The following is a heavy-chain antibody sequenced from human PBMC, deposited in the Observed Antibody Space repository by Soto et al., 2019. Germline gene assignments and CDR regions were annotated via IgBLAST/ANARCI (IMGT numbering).Heavy chain of an antibody. V-gene: IGHV5-51*01. J-gene: IGHJ5*02. Sequence: GESLKISCKGSGYSFTSYWIGWVRQMPGKGLEWMGIIYPGDSDTRYSPSFQGQVTISADKSISTAYLQWSSLKASDTAMYYSARHSVPAATLSWFDPWGQGTLVTVSS. CDR1: GYSFTSYW. D-gene: IGHD2-2*01. CDR2: IYPGDSDT. CDR3: ARHSVPAATLSWFDP.